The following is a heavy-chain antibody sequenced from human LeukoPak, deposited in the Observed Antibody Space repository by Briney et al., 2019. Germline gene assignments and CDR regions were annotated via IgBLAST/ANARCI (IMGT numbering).Heavy chain of an antibody. Sequence: GGSLRLSCAASGLTFSDYYMTWVRQAPGKGLEWVSSISGSGTTIYSADPVRGRFTVSRDNAKNSLFLHMNSLRAEDTAVYYCAIQITMIVVVPYFDYWGQGTLVTVSS. D-gene: IGHD3-22*01. J-gene: IGHJ4*02. CDR1: GLTFSDYY. CDR2: ISGSGTTI. V-gene: IGHV3-11*04. CDR3: AIQITMIVVVPYFDY.